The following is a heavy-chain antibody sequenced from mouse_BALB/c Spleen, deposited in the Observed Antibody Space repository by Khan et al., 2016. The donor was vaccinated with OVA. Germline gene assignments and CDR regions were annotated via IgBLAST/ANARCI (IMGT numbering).Heavy chain of an antibody. CDR2: INTYTGEP. CDR3: ARPPYFSYVLDN. Sequence: QIQLVQSGPEVKKPGETVKISCKASGHTFTKFGMNWVKQAPGKGLKWMGWINTYTGEPTYADDFNGRFAFSLETSASTAYLQINNLKIEDTATYFCARPPYFSYVLDNWGQGTSVTVSS. V-gene: IGHV9-3-1*01. D-gene: IGHD2-10*01. CDR1: GHTFTKFG. J-gene: IGHJ4*01.